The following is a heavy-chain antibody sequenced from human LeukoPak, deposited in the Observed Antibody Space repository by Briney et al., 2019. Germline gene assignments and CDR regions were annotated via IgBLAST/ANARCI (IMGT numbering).Heavy chain of an antibody. J-gene: IGHJ6*02. CDR3: ARDSGGYGMDV. V-gene: IGHV3-30*14. CDR1: GYTFTSYY. D-gene: IGHD2-8*02. CDR2: ISHDGSNN. Sequence: SCKASGYTFTSYYMHWVRQAPGKGLEWVTVISHDGSNNQYADSVKGRFTISRDNSKNTLYLQMNSLRAEDTAVYYCARDSGGYGMDVWGQGTTVTVSS.